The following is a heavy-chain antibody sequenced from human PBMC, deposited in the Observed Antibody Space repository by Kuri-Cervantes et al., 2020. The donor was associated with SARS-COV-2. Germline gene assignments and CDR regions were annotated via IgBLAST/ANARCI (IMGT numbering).Heavy chain of an antibody. CDR3: ARVRRGYGDYILDWFDP. CDR1: GGSISGSSYY. D-gene: IGHD4-17*01. J-gene: IGHJ5*02. V-gene: IGHV4-39*01. CDR2: IYYSGST. Sequence: SETLSLTCTVSGGSISGSSYYWGWIRQPPGKGLEWIGSIYYSGSTYYNPSLKSRVTISVDTSKNRFSLKLSSVTAADTAVYYCARVRRGYGDYILDWFDPWGQGTRV.